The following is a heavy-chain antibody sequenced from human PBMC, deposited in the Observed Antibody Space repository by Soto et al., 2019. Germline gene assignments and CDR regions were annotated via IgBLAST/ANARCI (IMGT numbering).Heavy chain of an antibody. J-gene: IGHJ6*02. CDR2: IRSKAYGGTT. CDR1: GFTFGGYA. CDR3: ARDYYRFNSGYGFSMDV. D-gene: IGHD5-12*01. Sequence: PGGSLRLSCTASGFTFGGYAMSWFRQAPGKGLEWVGFIRSKAYGGTTEYAASVKGRFTISRDDSKSIAYLQMNSLKTEDTAVYYCARDYYRFNSGYGFSMDVWGQGTTVTVS. V-gene: IGHV3-49*03.